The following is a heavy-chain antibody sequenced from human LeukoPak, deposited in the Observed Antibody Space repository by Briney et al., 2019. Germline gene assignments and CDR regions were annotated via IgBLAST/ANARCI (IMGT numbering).Heavy chain of an antibody. V-gene: IGHV3-30-3*01. D-gene: IGHD6-13*01. CDR1: GFTFSSYA. Sequence: GGSLRLSCAASGFTFSSYAMHWVRQAPGKGLEWVAVISYDGSNKYYADSVKGRFTISRDNPKNTLYLQMNSLRAEDTAVYYCARVDGIAAAGTGPIDYWGQGTLVTVSS. J-gene: IGHJ4*02. CDR2: ISYDGSNK. CDR3: ARVDGIAAAGTGPIDY.